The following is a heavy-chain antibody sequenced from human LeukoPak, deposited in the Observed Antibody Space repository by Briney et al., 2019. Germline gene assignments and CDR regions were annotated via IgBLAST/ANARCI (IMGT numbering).Heavy chain of an antibody. D-gene: IGHD1-26*01. Sequence: SETLSLTCTVSGGSVSSGSYYWDWIRQLPGKGLEWIGYIFYSGSTNYNPSLRSRVTLSVDTSKNQFSLKLGSVTAADTAVYYCARQPYMLGAYYFDYWGQGTLVTVSS. J-gene: IGHJ4*02. CDR3: ARQPYMLGAYYFDY. V-gene: IGHV4-61*01. CDR2: IFYSGST. CDR1: GGSVSSGSYY.